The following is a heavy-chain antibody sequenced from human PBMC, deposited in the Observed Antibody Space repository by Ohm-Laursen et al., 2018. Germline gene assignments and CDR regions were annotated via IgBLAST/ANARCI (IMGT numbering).Heavy chain of an antibody. D-gene: IGHD6-19*01. CDR3: AKDGQWLVYFDY. V-gene: IGHV3-30*18. Sequence: SLRLSCTASGFTLRSYVMHWVRQAPGKGLEWVAVMSDDGSNKYYAASVRGRFTLSRDNSKNTLYLQMNSLRAEDTAVYYCAKDGQWLVYFDYWGQGTLVTVSS. CDR2: MSDDGSNK. CDR1: GFTLRSYV. J-gene: IGHJ4*02.